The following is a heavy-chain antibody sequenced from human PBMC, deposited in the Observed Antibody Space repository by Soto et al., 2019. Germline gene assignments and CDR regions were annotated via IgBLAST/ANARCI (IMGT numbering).Heavy chain of an antibody. J-gene: IGHJ4*02. CDR1: GGSISSYY. CDR3: AIQVPGPYGSGSYFDY. V-gene: IGHV4-59*08. D-gene: IGHD3-10*01. CDR2: IYYSGST. Sequence: QVQLQESGPGLVKPSETLSLTCTVSGGSISSYYWSWIRQPPGKGLEWIGYIYYSGSTNYNPSLKSRVTISVDTSKNQFSLKLSSVTAADTAVYYCAIQVPGPYGSGSYFDYGGQGTLVTVSS.